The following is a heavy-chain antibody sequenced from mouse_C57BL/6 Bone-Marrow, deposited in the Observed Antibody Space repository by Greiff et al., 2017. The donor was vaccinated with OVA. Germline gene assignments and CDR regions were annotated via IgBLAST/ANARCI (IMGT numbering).Heavy chain of an antibody. Sequence: VQLQQSGPGLVKPSQSLSLTCSVTGYSITSGYYWNWIRQFPGNKLEWMGYISYDGSNNYNPSLKNRISITRDTSKNQFFLKLNSVTTEDTATYYCARGGYGSDYWGQGTTLTVSS. D-gene: IGHD1-1*01. V-gene: IGHV3-6*01. CDR1: GYSITSGYY. J-gene: IGHJ2*01. CDR3: ARGGYGSDY. CDR2: ISYDGSN.